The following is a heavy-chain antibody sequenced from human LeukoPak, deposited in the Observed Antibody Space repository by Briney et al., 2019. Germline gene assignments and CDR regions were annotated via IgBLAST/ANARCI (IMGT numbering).Heavy chain of an antibody. J-gene: IGHJ4*02. V-gene: IGHV1-8*01. CDR3: ARVKRYYYGSGSYYYFDY. D-gene: IGHD3-10*01. CDR1: GYTFTSYD. CDR2: MNPNSGNT. Sequence: GASVKVSCKASGYTFTSYDINWVRQATGQGLEWMGWMNPNSGNTGYAQKFQGRVTMTRNTSISTAYMELSSLRSEDTAVYYCARVKRYYYGSGSYYYFDYWGQGTLVTVSS.